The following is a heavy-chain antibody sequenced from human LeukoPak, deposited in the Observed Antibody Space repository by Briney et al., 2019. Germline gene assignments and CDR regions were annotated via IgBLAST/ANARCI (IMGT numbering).Heavy chain of an antibody. V-gene: IGHV3-21*01. D-gene: IGHD2-2*01. Sequence: GGSLRLSCAASGFTFSSYSMNWVRQAPGKGLEWVSSISSSSSYIYYADSVKGRFTISRDNAKDSLYLQMNSLRAEDTAVYYCARLHCSSASCNIYYYYYSMDVWGKGTSVTVSS. CDR3: ARLHCSSASCNIYYYYYSMDV. J-gene: IGHJ6*03. CDR2: ISSSSSYI. CDR1: GFTFSSYS.